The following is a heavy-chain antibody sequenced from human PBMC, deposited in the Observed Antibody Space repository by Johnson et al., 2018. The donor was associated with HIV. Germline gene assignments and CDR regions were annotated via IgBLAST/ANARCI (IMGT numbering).Heavy chain of an antibody. Sequence: QVQLVESGGGVVQPGKSLRLSCAVSGFTFSSYAMVRQAPGKGLEWVAVISYDGSNKYYADSVKGRFTISRDNSKNTLYLKRNSLRAEETAVYYCARGFLTGTPSDAFDIWCQGTMVIVSS. V-gene: IGHV3-30*04. D-gene: IGHD1-1*01. CDR3: ARGFLTGTPSDAFDI. J-gene: IGHJ3*02. CDR1: GFTFSSYA. CDR2: ISYDGSNK.